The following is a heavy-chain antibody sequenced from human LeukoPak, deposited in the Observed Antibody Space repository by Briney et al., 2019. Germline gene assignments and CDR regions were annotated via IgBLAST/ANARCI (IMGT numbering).Heavy chain of an antibody. CDR1: GGSISSSSYY. V-gene: IGHV4-39*07. J-gene: IGHJ5*02. Sequence: SETLSLTCTVSGGSISSSSYYWSWIRQPPGKGLEWIGEINHSGSTNYNPSLKSRVTISVDTSKNQFSLKLSSVTAADTAVYYCARGRYSGYDRGWFDPWGQGTLVTVSS. CDR3: ARGRYSGYDRGWFDP. CDR2: INHSGST. D-gene: IGHD5-12*01.